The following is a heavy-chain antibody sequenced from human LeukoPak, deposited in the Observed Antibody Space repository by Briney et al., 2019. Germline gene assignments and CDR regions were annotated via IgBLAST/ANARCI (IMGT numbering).Heavy chain of an antibody. V-gene: IGHV4-4*07. J-gene: IGHJ4*02. CDR3: ARDQVFWSGYYMDGGDY. D-gene: IGHD3-3*01. CDR1: GGSISSYY. CDR2: IYTSGST. Sequence: SETLSLTCTVSGGSISSYYWSWIRQPAGKGLEWIGRIYTSGSTNYNPSLKSRVTISVDTSKNQFSLKLSSVTAADTAVYYCARDQVFWSGYYMDGGDYWGQGTLVTVSS.